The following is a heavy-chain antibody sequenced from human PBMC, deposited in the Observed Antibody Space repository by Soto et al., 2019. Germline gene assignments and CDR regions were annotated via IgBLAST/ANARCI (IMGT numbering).Heavy chain of an antibody. CDR1: GGSISSSNW. V-gene: IGHV4-4*02. CDR2: IYHSGNT. Sequence: SETLSLTCAVSGGSISSSNWWSWVRQPPGKGLEWIGEIYHSGNTNYNPSLKSRVTISVDKSKNQFSLKLSSVTAADTAVYYCARVKKGYYYDSSGYYYFDYWGREPWSPCPQ. CDR3: ARVKKGYYYDSSGYYYFDY. D-gene: IGHD3-22*01. J-gene: IGHJ4*02.